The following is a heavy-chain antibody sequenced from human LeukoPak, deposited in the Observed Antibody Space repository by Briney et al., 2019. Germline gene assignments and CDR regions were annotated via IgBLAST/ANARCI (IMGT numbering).Heavy chain of an antibody. Sequence: SETLSLTCAVYGGSFSGYYWSWIRQPPGKGLEWIGEINHSGSTNYNPSLKSRVTISVDTSKNQFSLKLSSVTAADTAVYYCARRWAYYYYYTDVWGKGTTVTISS. CDR1: GGSFSGYY. J-gene: IGHJ6*03. D-gene: IGHD4-23*01. CDR3: ARRWAYYYYYTDV. V-gene: IGHV4-34*01. CDR2: INHSGST.